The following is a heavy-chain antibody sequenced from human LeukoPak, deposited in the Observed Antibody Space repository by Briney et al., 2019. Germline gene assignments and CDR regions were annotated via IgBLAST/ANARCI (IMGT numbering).Heavy chain of an antibody. CDR2: IRYDGSNK. CDR1: GFTFSSYG. V-gene: IGHV3-30*02. CDR3: AKDRSQLVPNYFDY. J-gene: IGHJ4*02. Sequence: GGSLRLSCAASGFTFSSYGMHWVRQAPGKGLEGGAVIRYDGSNKYYADSVKGRFTISRDNSKNTLYLQMNSLRAEDTAVYYCAKDRSQLVPNYFDYWGQGTLVTVSS. D-gene: IGHD6-13*01.